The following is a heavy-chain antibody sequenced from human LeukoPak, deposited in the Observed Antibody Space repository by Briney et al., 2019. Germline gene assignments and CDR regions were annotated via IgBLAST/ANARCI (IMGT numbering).Heavy chain of an antibody. CDR3: ARAYLPYFDY. Sequence: GGSLRLSCAASGFTFSSYEMNWVRQAPGKGLEWVSYISSSGSTIYYADSVKGRFTISRDNAKNSLYLQMNSLGAEDTAVYYCARAYLPYFDYWGQGTLVTVSS. CDR1: GFTFSSYE. V-gene: IGHV3-48*03. CDR2: ISSSGSTI. J-gene: IGHJ4*02.